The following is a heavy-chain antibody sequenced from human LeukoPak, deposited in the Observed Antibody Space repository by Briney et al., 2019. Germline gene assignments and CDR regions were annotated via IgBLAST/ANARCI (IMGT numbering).Heavy chain of an antibody. D-gene: IGHD1-26*01. J-gene: IGHJ5*02. V-gene: IGHV1-8*03. CDR1: GYTFTSYD. CDR2: MNPNSGNT. CDR3: ARAAGSYWGYNWFDP. Sequence: GASVKVSCKASGYTFTSYDINWVRQATGQGLEWMGWMNPNSGNTGYAQKFQGRVTITRNTSISTAYMELSRLRSDDTAVYYCARAAGSYWGYNWFDPWGQGTLVTVSS.